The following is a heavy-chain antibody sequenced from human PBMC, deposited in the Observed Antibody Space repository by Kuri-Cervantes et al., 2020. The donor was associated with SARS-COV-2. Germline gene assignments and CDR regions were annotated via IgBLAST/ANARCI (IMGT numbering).Heavy chain of an antibody. CDR1: GGSISSYY. J-gene: IGHJ3*02. D-gene: IGHD1-14*01. Sequence: ESLKISCTVSGGSISSYYRSWIRQPAGKGLEWIGRIYTSGSTNYNPSLKSRVTMSVDTSKNQFSLKLSSVTAADTAVYYCARISRTYAFDIWGQGTMVTVSS. V-gene: IGHV4-4*07. CDR3: ARISRTYAFDI. CDR2: IYTSGST.